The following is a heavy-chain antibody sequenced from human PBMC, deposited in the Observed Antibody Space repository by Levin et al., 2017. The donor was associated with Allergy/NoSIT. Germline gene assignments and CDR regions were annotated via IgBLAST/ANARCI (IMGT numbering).Heavy chain of an antibody. CDR2: ISSSSSTI. D-gene: IGHD6-13*01. CDR3: ARDDGRYSSSWYCCDAFDI. CDR1: GFTFSSYS. Sequence: GESLKISCAASGFTFSSYSMNWVRQAPGKGLEWVSYISSSSSTIYYADSVKGRFTISRDNAKNSLYLQMNSLRAEDTAVYYCARDDGRYSSSWYCCDAFDIWGQGTMVTVSS. J-gene: IGHJ3*02. V-gene: IGHV3-48*01.